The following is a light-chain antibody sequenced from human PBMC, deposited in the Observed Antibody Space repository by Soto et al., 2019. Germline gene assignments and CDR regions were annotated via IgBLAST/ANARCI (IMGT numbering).Light chain of an antibody. J-gene: IGKJ2*01. CDR1: QSVISSH. Sequence: EIVLTQSPGTLSLSPGERATLSCRASQSVISSHLAWYQQKPGQPPRLLIYGASSRAPGIPDRFSGSGSGTDFTLTISRLEPEDFAVYYCQQYSSPLRQYTFGQGTKLEIK. CDR2: GAS. CDR3: QQYSSPLRQYT. V-gene: IGKV3-20*01.